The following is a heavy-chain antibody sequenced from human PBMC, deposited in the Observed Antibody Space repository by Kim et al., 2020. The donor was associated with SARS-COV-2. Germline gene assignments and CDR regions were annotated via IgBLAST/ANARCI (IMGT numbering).Heavy chain of an antibody. CDR1: GFTFSSYS. Sequence: GGSLRLSCAASGFTFSSYSMNWVRQAPGKGLEWVSSISSSSSYIYYADSVKGRFTISRDNAKNSLYLQMNSLRAEDTAVYYCAREGSSDAFDIWGQGTMVTVSS. J-gene: IGHJ3*02. CDR2: ISSSSSYI. CDR3: AREGSSDAFDI. V-gene: IGHV3-21*01. D-gene: IGHD1-26*01.